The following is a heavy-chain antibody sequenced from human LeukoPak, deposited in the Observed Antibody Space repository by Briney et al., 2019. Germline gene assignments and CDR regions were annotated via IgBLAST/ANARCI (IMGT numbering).Heavy chain of an antibody. V-gene: IGHV4-61*01. J-gene: IGHJ3*01. CDR1: GGSVSSGSYF. Sequence: SETLSLTCTVSGGSVSSGSYFWSWIRQPPGKGLEWIGYIYHTGSTNYNPSLKSRGSISVDTSKNQFSLNLSSVTAAGTAVYYCARDRTNSRYRPSAFDVWGQGTMVTVSS. CDR3: ARDRTNSRYRPSAFDV. D-gene: IGHD6-13*01. CDR2: IYHTGST.